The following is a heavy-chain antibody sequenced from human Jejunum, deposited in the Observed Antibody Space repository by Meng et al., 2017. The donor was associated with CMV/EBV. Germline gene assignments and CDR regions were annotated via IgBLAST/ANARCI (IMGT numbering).Heavy chain of an antibody. J-gene: IGHJ2*01. Sequence: SGYTFTSYGITWVRQAPGQGLGWMRWITPNSGYTIYTQHLQGRVAMTTDTSTSTAYMELTSLRSDDTAVYYCAREADYGGDYWYLDLWGRGTLVTVSS. CDR1: GYTFTSYG. CDR2: ITPNSGYT. CDR3: AREADYGGDYWYLDL. V-gene: IGHV1-18*01. D-gene: IGHD4/OR15-4a*01.